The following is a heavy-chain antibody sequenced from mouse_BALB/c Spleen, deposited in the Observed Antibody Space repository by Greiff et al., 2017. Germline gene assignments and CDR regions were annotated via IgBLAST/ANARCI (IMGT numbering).Heavy chain of an antibody. CDR1: GFSLTGYG. CDR3: ARERSLYYDYDGDYAMDY. V-gene: IGHV2-6-7*01. D-gene: IGHD2-4*01. CDR2: IWGDGST. Sequence: VKVEESGPGLVAPSQSLSITCTVSGFSLTGYGVNWVRQPPGKGLEWLGMIWGDGSTDYNSALKSRLSISKDNSKSQVFLKMNSLQTDDTARYYCARERSLYYDYDGDYAMDYWGQGTSVTVSS. J-gene: IGHJ4*01.